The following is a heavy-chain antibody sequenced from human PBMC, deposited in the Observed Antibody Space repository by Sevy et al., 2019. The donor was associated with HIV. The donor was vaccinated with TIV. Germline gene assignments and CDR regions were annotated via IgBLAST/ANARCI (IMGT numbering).Heavy chain of an antibody. Sequence: SETLSLTCTVSGGSISSGSYYWSWIRQPAGKGLEWSGRIYTSGSTNYNPSLKSRVTMSVDTSKNQFSLKLSSVTAADTAVYYCASSTTYCGGDCPTSFDYWGQGTLVTVSS. D-gene: IGHD2-21*02. V-gene: IGHV4-61*02. CDR1: GGSISSGSYY. CDR2: IYTSGST. J-gene: IGHJ4*02. CDR3: ASSTTYCGGDCPTSFDY.